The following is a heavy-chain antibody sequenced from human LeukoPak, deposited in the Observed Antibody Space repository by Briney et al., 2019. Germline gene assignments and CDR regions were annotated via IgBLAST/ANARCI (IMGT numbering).Heavy chain of an antibody. Sequence: GGSLRLSCAASGFTFSSYSMNWVRQAPGKGLEWVSSISSGGSYIYYADSLKGRFTISRDNAKNSLFLQMNSLRAADTAVYYCARSIGDSRPLDYWGQGTLVTVSS. V-gene: IGHV3-21*01. D-gene: IGHD2-15*01. CDR2: ISSGGSYI. CDR3: ARSIGDSRPLDY. CDR1: GFTFSSYS. J-gene: IGHJ4*02.